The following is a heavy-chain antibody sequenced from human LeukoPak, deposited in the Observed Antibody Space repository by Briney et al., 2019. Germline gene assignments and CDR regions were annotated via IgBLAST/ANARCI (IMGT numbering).Heavy chain of an antibody. Sequence: PSETLSLTCTVSGGSTDSNDYYWAWIRQPPGKGLQWIGSIYYSGSTYYTPSLKSRVTIALDTSKNQFSLNLNSATAADTAVYYRSRPHWGEPRYFDPRGQGTPVTVSS. CDR3: SRPHWGEPRYFDP. CDR1: GGSTDSNDYY. CDR2: IYYSGST. J-gene: IGHJ4*03. D-gene: IGHD3-16*01. V-gene: IGHV4-39*07.